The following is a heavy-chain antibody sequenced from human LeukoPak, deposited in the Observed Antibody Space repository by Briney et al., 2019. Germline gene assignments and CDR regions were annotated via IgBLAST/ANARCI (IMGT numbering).Heavy chain of an antibody. J-gene: IGHJ3*02. CDR3: AKDVESDIVVVVAAAFDI. D-gene: IGHD2-15*01. CDR1: GFTFSSYA. V-gene: IGHV3-23*01. CDR2: SSGSGGST. Sequence: GGALRLSCAASGFTFSSYAMSRVRQAPGKGLERVSASSGSGGSTYYADSVKGRVTISRDNSKNTLYLQMNSLRAEDTAVYYCAKDVESDIVVVVAAAFDIWGQGTMVTVSS.